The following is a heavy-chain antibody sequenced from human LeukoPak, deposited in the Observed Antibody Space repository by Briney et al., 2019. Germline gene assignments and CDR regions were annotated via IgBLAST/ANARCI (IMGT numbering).Heavy chain of an antibody. V-gene: IGHV3-20*04. Sequence: PGGSLRLSCAASGFTFDDYGMNWVRQAPGKGLEWVSGINWNGGSTGYADSVKGRFTISRDNAKNSLYLQMNSLRAEDTALYYCARDQLLRYFDWLTYGPNDAFHIWGQGTMVTVSS. CDR2: INWNGGST. CDR3: ARDQLLRYFDWLTYGPNDAFHI. CDR1: GFTFDDYG. J-gene: IGHJ3*02. D-gene: IGHD3-9*01.